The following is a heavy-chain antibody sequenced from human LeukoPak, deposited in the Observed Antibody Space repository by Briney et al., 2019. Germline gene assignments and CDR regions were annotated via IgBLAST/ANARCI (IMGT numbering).Heavy chain of an antibody. CDR1: GGSFSGYY. CDR3: ARGCCSSSSVWFDP. D-gene: IGHD6-6*01. Sequence: SETLSLTCAVYGGSFSGYYWSWIRQHPGKGLEWIGEINHSGSTNYNPSLKSRVTISVDTSKNQFSLKLSSVTAADTAVYYCARGCCSSSSVWFDPWGQGTLVTVSS. CDR2: INHSGST. V-gene: IGHV4-34*01. J-gene: IGHJ5*02.